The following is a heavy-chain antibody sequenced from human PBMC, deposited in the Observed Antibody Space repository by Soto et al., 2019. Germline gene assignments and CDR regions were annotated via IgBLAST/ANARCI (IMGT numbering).Heavy chain of an antibody. CDR2: IIHPGST. V-gene: IGHV4-34*12. D-gene: IGHD6-19*01. CDR3: ARVHVMVVAGSTFDY. J-gene: IGHJ4*01. Sequence: SETLGLPCAVSGGSFSGYYWSWIRQPPGKGLEWIGEIIHPGSTNYNPSLKSRITISVHTSNNQFSLKLASVTAADTAVYYCARVHVMVVAGSTFDYWGHGTLVTGSS. CDR1: GGSFSGYY.